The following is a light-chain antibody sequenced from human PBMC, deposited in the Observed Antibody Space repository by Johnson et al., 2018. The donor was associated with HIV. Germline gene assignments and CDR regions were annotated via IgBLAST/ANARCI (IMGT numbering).Light chain of an antibody. V-gene: IGLV1-51*02. CDR3: GTWDNSLSAV. CDR2: ENH. J-gene: IGLJ1*01. CDR1: SSNIGNNY. Sequence: QSVLTQPPSVSAAPGQKVTISCSGSSSNIGNNYVSWYQQLPGTAPKLLIYENHKRPSGIPDRFSGSKSDTSATLGITGLQTGDEADYYCGTWDNSLSAVFGTGTKVTVL.